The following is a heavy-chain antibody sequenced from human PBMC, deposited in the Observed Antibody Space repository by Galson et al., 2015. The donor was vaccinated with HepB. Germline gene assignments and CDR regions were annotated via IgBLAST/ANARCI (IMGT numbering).Heavy chain of an antibody. V-gene: IGHV3-7*03. CDR2: IKEDGSEK. CDR3: ARDSRCKDY. Sequence: FLRLCCAVSGFTFGSYWMSWIRQAQGKGLEWVANIKEDGSEKYYADSVKGRFTMYRGNAKNSLYLHMNSLRAEDTAVYFCARDSRCKDYWGQGTLVTVSS. J-gene: IGHJ4*02. D-gene: IGHD2-8*01. CDR1: GFTFGSYW.